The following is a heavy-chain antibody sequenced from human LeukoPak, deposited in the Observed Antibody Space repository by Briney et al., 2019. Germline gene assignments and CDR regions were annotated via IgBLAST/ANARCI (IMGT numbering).Heavy chain of an antibody. Sequence: GGSLRHSCAPSGFTFSRYVMSWVRAAPGEGGECGSAICGSGGSTYYADSVKGRVTISRDNSKNTLYLQMNSLRAEDTAVYYCAKEYAIFGVVMNAFDIWGQGTMVTVSS. J-gene: IGHJ3*02. D-gene: IGHD3-3*01. CDR2: ICGSGGST. CDR3: AKEYAIFGVVMNAFDI. CDR1: GFTFSRYV. V-gene: IGHV3-23*01.